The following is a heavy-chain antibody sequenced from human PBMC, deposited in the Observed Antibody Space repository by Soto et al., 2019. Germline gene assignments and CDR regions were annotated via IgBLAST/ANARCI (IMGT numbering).Heavy chain of an antibody. Sequence: EVQLVESGGGLVKPGGSLRLSCAASGFTFSSYSMNWVRQAPGKGLEWVSSISRSSDYKFYADSVKGRFTISRDNAKNSLYLHMNSLRADDTAVYYCARGHYDILTGSRHWYFDLWGRGTLVTVSS. J-gene: IGHJ2*01. CDR2: ISRSSDYK. CDR1: GFTFSSYS. CDR3: ARGHYDILTGSRHWYFDL. V-gene: IGHV3-21*01. D-gene: IGHD3-9*01.